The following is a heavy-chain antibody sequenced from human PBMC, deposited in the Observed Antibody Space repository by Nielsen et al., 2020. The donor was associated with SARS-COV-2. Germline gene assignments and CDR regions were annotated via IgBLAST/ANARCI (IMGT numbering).Heavy chain of an antibody. V-gene: IGHV3-7*01. CDR3: ARDRLPHEVGATRH. CDR2: IKQDGSEK. J-gene: IGHJ4*02. D-gene: IGHD1-26*01. CDR1: GFTFSSYA. Sequence: GESLKISCAASGFTFSSYAMSWVRQAPGKGLEWVANIKQDGSEKYYVDSVKGRFTISRDNAKNSLYLQMNSLRAEDTAVYYCARDRLPHEVGATRHWGQGTLVTVSS.